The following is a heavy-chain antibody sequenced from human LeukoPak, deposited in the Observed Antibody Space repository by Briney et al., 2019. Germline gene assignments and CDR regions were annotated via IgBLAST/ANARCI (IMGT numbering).Heavy chain of an antibody. J-gene: IGHJ6*03. CDR2: IYYSGST. D-gene: IGHD5-18*01. V-gene: IGHV4-59*01. CDR3: ARTTEGGYSYGYFYYYYMDV. Sequence: SETLSLTCTVSGGSISSYYWSWIRQPPGKGLEWIGYIYYSGSTNYKSSLKSRVTISVDTSKNQFSLKLSSVTAADTAVYYCARTTEGGYSYGYFYYYYMDVWGKGTAVTISS. CDR1: GGSISSYY.